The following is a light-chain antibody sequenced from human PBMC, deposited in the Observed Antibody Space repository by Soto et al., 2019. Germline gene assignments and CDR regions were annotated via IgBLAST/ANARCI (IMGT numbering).Light chain of an antibody. CDR2: AAS. CDR3: QQSYSTPQT. V-gene: IGKV1-39*01. Sequence: DIQMTQSPSSLSASVGDRVTITCRASQSISSYLNWYQQKPGKAPKLLIYAASSLQSGVPSRFSGSGSGTDFTLTISSLQPEDFATYYCQQSYSTPQTFGQGTKAEIK. J-gene: IGKJ1*01. CDR1: QSISSY.